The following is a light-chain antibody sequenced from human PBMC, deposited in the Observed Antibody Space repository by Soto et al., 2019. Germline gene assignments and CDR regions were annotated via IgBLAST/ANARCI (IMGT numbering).Light chain of an antibody. CDR2: DVS. J-gene: IGKJ4*02. V-gene: IGKV3-11*01. CDR3: QERSTWPRLT. CDR1: QSVSTS. Sequence: EIVLTQSPATLSLSPGEKATLPCRASQSVSTSLAWYQQRPGQAPRLLIYDVSNRAAGVPARFSGSGSGTDFTRPISNLEPVDFAIYYCQERSTWPRLTFGGGTTVEIK.